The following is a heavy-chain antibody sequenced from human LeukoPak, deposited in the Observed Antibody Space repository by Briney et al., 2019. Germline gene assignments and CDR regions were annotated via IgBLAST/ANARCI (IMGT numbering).Heavy chain of an antibody. J-gene: IGHJ4*02. CDR2: IYTSGST. D-gene: IGHD6-13*01. CDR1: DGSISSHY. V-gene: IGHV4-4*07. CDR3: ARAPNSSSWRFDY. Sequence: WETLSLTCTVSDGSISSHYWSWIRQPAGKGLEWIGRIYTSGSTNYSPSLKSRVTMSMDTSKNHFSLNLRSVTAADTAVYYCARAPNSSSWRFDYWGQGSLVTVSS.